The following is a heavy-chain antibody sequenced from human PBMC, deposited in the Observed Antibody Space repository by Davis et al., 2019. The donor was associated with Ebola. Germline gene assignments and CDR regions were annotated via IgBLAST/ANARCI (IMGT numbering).Heavy chain of an antibody. CDR2: ISYDGSNK. J-gene: IGHJ6*02. D-gene: IGHD6-13*01. V-gene: IGHV3-30*03. CDR1: GFTFSSYG. CDR3: ARAISSSWYGGAYYYYYGMDV. Sequence: SLNIPCAASGFTFSSYGMHWVRQAPGKGLEWVAVISYDGSNKYYADSVKGRFTISRDNSKNTLYLQMNRLRAEDTAVYYCARAISSSWYGGAYYYYYGMDVWGQGTTVTVSS.